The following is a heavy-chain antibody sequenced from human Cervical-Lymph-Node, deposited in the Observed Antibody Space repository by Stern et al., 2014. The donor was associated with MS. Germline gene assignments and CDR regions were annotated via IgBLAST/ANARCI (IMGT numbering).Heavy chain of an antibody. V-gene: IGHV5-51*03. CDR2: IYPGDSDV. J-gene: IGHJ4*02. D-gene: IGHD5-24*01. CDR1: GYRFINNW. Sequence: VQLVQSGAEVRKPGDSLKISCKTSGYRFINNWIAWVRQVPGKVLEWIGIIYPGDSDVRYSPSFQGHVTISVDKSISTAYLQWSSLKASDTAVYCARWSVACDSWGQGALITVSS. CDR3: RWSVACDS.